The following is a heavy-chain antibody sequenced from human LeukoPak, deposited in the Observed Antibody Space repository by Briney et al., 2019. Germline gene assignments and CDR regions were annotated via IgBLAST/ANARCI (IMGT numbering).Heavy chain of an antibody. D-gene: IGHD3-10*01. Sequence: ASVKVSCKASGYTFTGYYMHWVRQAPGQGLEWMGGFDPEDGETIYAQKFQGRVTMTEDTSTDTAYMELSSLRSEDTAVYYCATAYGSGSFDYWGQGTLVTVSS. V-gene: IGHV1-24*01. CDR2: FDPEDGET. CDR1: GYTFTGYY. J-gene: IGHJ4*02. CDR3: ATAYGSGSFDY.